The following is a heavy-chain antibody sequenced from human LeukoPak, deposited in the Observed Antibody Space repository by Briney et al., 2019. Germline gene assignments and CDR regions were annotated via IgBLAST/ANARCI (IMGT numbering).Heavy chain of an antibody. V-gene: IGHV4-34*01. CDR2: INHSGYI. Sequence: SETLSLTCAVYGESFTGYYWTWIRQPPGKGLEWIGEINHSGYINYNPSLKTRVTISVDTFKKEFSLRLTSVTAADTAIYYCARTRLWPTGTFDLWGQGTLVTVSS. D-gene: IGHD3-10*01. CDR3: ARTRLWPTGTFDL. J-gene: IGHJ4*02. CDR1: GESFTGYY.